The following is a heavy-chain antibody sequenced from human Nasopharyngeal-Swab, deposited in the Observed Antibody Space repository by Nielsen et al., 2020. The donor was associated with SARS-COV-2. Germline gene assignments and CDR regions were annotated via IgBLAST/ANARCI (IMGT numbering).Heavy chain of an antibody. V-gene: IGHV4-59*01. J-gene: IGHJ4*02. Sequence: SETLSLTCTVSGGSISSYYWSWIRQPPGKGLEWIGYIYYSGSTNYNPSLKSRVTISVDTSKNQFSLKLSSVTAADTAVYYCARVGGSYAHYFDYWDQGTLVTVSS. D-gene: IGHD1-26*01. CDR2: IYYSGST. CDR3: ARVGGSYAHYFDY. CDR1: GGSISSYY.